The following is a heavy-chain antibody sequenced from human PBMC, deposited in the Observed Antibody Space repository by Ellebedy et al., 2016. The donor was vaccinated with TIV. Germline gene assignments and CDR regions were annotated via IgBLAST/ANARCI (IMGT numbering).Heavy chain of an antibody. CDR3: ARDVGGNSQIDH. D-gene: IGHD4-23*01. Sequence: GGSLRLXXSASGFTFSSYSMHWVRQAPGKGLECMAAISNDGRNAYYADSVKGRFIISRDNSKNTLYLQMDSLRPEDTAVYYCARDVGGNSQIDHWGQGILVTVSS. CDR2: ISNDGRNA. V-gene: IGHV3-30*04. J-gene: IGHJ4*01. CDR1: GFTFSSYS.